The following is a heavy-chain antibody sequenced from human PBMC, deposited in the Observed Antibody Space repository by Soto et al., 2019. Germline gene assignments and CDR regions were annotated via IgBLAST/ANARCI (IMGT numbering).Heavy chain of an antibody. V-gene: IGHV3-11*01. CDR1: GFTFSDYY. CDR2: ISSSGSTI. CDR3: ARVGCSSTSCYYYYYYMDV. Sequence: GSLRLSCAASGFTFSDYYMSWIRQAPGKGQEWVSYISSSGSTIYYADSVKGRFTISRDDAKNSLYLQMNSLRAEDTAVYYCARVGCSSTSCYYYYYYMDVWGKGTTDTVSS. D-gene: IGHD2-2*01. J-gene: IGHJ6*03.